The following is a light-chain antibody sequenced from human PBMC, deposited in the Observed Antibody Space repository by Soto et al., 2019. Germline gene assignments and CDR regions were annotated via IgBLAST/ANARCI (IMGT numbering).Light chain of an antibody. J-gene: IGLJ3*02. CDR2: ENN. Sequence: QSVLTQPPSVSAAPGQTVTISCSGSSSNIGNNYVSWYQQLPGTAPKLLIYENNKRPSVMPDRFSGSKSGTSATLGITGLQTGDEADYYCGTWDSSLSEGWVFGGGTKVAVL. V-gene: IGLV1-51*02. CDR1: SSNIGNNY. CDR3: GTWDSSLSEGWV.